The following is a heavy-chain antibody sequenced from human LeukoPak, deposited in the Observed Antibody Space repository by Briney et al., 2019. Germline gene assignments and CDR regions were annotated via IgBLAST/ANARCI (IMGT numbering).Heavy chain of an antibody. J-gene: IGHJ6*03. CDR1: GFTFSSYG. CDR3: ARHYSSSGYYYYYMDV. V-gene: IGHV3-23*01. Sequence: GGSLRLSCAASGFTFSSYGMSWVRQAPGKGLEWVSAISGSGGSTYYADSVKGRFTISRDNSKNTLSLQMNSLRDEDTAFYYCARHYSSSGYYYYYMDVWGKGTTVTVSS. CDR2: ISGSGGST. D-gene: IGHD6-13*01.